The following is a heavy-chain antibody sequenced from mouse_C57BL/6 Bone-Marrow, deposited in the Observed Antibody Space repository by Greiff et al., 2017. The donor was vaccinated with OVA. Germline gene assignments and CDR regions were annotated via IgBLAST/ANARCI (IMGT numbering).Heavy chain of an antibody. CDR2: ISDGGSYT. Sequence: EVMLVESGGGLVKPGGSLKLSCAASGFTFSSYAMSWVRQTPEKRLEWVATISDGGSYTYYPANVKGRFTISRDNAKNNLYLQMSHLKSEDTAMYYCASIYDYDFDYWGQGTTLTVSS. CDR3: ASIYDYDFDY. D-gene: IGHD2-4*01. J-gene: IGHJ2*01. CDR1: GFTFSSYA. V-gene: IGHV5-4*03.